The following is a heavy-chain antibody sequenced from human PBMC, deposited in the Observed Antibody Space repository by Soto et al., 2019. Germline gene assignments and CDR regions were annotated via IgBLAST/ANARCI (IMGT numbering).Heavy chain of an antibody. J-gene: IGHJ4*02. CDR1: GGSISSYY. D-gene: IGHD4-17*01. CDR3: ARHETLHGDYDH. V-gene: IGHV4-59*08. CDR2: IYYSGST. Sequence: PSETLSLTCTVSGGSISSYYWSWIRQPPGKGLEWIGYIYYSGSTNYNPSLKSRVTISVDTSKNQFSLKLGSVTAADTAVYYCARHETLHGDYDHWGQGTLVTVSS.